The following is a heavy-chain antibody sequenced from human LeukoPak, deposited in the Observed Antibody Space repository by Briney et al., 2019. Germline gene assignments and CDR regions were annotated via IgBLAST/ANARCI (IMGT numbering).Heavy chain of an antibody. CDR2: IKQDGSEK. CDR1: GFTFSSHW. V-gene: IGHV3-7*01. Sequence: GGSLRLSCAASGFTFSSHWMSWVRQAPGKGLEWVANIKQDGSEKYYVDSVKGRFTISRDNAKNSLFLQMNSLRAEDTAVYYCARARVRGSYYPVFDYWGQGTLVTVSS. CDR3: ARARVRGSYYPVFDY. D-gene: IGHD1-26*01. J-gene: IGHJ4*02.